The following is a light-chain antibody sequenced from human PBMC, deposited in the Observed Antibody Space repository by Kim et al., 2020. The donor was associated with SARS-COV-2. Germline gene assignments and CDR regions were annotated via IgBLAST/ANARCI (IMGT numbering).Light chain of an antibody. CDR3: QQYWRA. V-gene: IGKV3-20*01. Sequence: NLSVTQGKRDTLDCRESQSVSSSYLAWYQQKPGQAPRLRIYGGYSGATGIPERFSGSGSGTDFTLTISRLEPEEFAVNYCQQYWRAFGQGTKLEI. J-gene: IGKJ2*01. CDR1: QSVSSSY. CDR2: GGY.